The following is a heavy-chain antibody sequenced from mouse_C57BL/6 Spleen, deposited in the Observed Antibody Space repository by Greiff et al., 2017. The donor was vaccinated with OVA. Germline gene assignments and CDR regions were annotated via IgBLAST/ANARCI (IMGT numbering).Heavy chain of an antibody. V-gene: IGHV1-69*01. CDR3: ARYPLYYDYFDY. Sequence: QVQLKQPGAELVMPGASVKLSCKASGYTFTSYWMHWVKQRPGQGLEWIGEIDPSDSYTNYNQKFKGKSTLTVDKSSSTAYMQLSSLTSEDSAVYYCARYPLYYDYFDYWGQGTTLTVSS. CDR2: IDPSDSYT. CDR1: GYTFTSYW. J-gene: IGHJ2*01. D-gene: IGHD2-4*01.